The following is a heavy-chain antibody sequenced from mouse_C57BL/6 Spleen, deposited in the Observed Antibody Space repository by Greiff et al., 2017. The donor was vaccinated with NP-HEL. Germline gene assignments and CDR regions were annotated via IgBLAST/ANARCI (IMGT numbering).Heavy chain of an antibody. CDR2: IDPSDSYT. CDR3: ARTTVARDY. V-gene: IGHV1-50*01. CDR1: GYTFTSYW. J-gene: IGHJ4*01. Sequence: VQLQQPGAELVKPGASVKLSCKASGYTFTSYWMQWVKQRPGQGLEWIGEIDPSDSYTNYNQKFKGKATLTVDTSSSTAYMQLSSLTSEDSAVYYCARTTVARDYWGQGTSVTVSS. D-gene: IGHD1-1*01.